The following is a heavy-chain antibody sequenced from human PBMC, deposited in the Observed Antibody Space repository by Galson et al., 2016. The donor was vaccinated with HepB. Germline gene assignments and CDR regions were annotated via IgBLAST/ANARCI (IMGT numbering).Heavy chain of an antibody. J-gene: IGHJ3*02. CDR2: IHSSGST. CDR3: AREMCDGDCTDAFEI. D-gene: IGHD2-21*02. V-gene: IGHV4-59*13. Sequence: PLSLTCTVSGGSISNYYWSWIRQPPGKGLEWIAYIHSSGSTNYDPSLKSRVTISVDTSKNQFSLQLNSVTAADTAVYSCAREMCDGDCTDAFEIWGQGTMVTVAS. CDR1: GGSISNYY.